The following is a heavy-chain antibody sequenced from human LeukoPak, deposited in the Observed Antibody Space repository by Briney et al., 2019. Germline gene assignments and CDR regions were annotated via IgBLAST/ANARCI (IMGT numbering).Heavy chain of an antibody. CDR2: ISAYGGNT. D-gene: IGHD6-6*01. CDR3: ASSRAPPSPFDP. V-gene: IGHV1-18*01. CDR1: GYTFTSYG. Sequence: ASVKVSCKASGYTFTSYGISWVRQAPGQGLGWMGWISAYGGNTNYAQKLQGRVTMTTDTSTSTAYMELRSLRSDDTAVYYCASSRAPPSPFDPWGQGTLVTVSS. J-gene: IGHJ5*02.